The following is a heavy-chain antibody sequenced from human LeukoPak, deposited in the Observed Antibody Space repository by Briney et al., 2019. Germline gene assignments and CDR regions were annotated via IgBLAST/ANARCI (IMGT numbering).Heavy chain of an antibody. CDR1: GFMFSKYG. D-gene: IGHD5-12*01. CDR2: IWYDGSSK. V-gene: IGHV3-30*02. J-gene: IGHJ4*02. CDR3: AKEGSSGYGQFDY. Sequence: GGSLRLSCAASGFMFSKYGMHWVRQAPGKGLEWVAFIWYDGSSKYYADSVKGRLTISRDNSKNTLFLQMNSLRAEDTAVYYCAKEGSSGYGQFDYWGQGTLVTVSS.